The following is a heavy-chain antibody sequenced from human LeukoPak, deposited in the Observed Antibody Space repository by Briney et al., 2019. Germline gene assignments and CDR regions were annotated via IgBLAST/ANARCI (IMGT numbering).Heavy chain of an antibody. D-gene: IGHD6-19*01. V-gene: IGHV4-59*01. CDR3: ARGGWTAFDY. CDR1: AGSISSFY. Sequence: SETLSLTCTVSAGSISSFYWSWLRQPPGKGLEWIGYIYYSGSTNYNPSLKSRVTISVDTSKNQFSLKLNSVTAADTAVYYCARGGWTAFDYWGQGTLVTVSS. CDR2: IYYSGST. J-gene: IGHJ4*02.